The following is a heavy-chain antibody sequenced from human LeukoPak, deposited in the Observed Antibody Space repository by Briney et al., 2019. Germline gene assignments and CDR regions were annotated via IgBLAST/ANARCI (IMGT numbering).Heavy chain of an antibody. CDR3: AKPATIPATAIRGYFDY. J-gene: IGHJ4*02. Sequence: GGSLRLSCAASRSTFRSHAMSWVRQAPGKGLEWVSTISGTGGSTYYADSVKGRFTISRDTSKNTVYLQMNSLRAEDTAVYYCAKPATIPATAIRGYFDYWGQGTLVTVSS. V-gene: IGHV3-23*01. D-gene: IGHD2-2*02. CDR2: ISGTGGST. CDR1: RSTFRSHA.